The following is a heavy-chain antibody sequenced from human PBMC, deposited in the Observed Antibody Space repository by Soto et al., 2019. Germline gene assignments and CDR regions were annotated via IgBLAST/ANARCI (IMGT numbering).Heavy chain of an antibody. CDR2: VYNSGST. CDR3: ARYRREAVAGYTLDN. J-gene: IGHJ4*02. CDR1: GGSISSNY. D-gene: IGHD6-13*01. V-gene: IGHV4-59*01. Sequence: TSETLSLTCTVSGGSISSNYWTWIRQPPGKGLEWIGYVYNSGSTNYNPSLKSRVTISEDTFKSQFSLKVNSMTAADTAVYYCARYRREAVAGYTLDNWGQGILVTVSS.